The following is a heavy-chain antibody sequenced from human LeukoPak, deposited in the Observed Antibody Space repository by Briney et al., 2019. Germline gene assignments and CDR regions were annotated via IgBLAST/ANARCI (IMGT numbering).Heavy chain of an antibody. J-gene: IGHJ4*02. V-gene: IGHV3-7*01. Sequence: GGSLRLSCAASGFTFSHYWMTWVRQAPGKGLEWVANIKQDGSEQYYVDSVKGRFTISRDNAKNSLYLLMNSLRVEDTAVYYCARDRCSSTSCFYDYWGQGTLVTVSS. CDR2: IKQDGSEQ. CDR3: ARDRCSSTSCFYDY. D-gene: IGHD2-2*01. CDR1: GFTFSHYW.